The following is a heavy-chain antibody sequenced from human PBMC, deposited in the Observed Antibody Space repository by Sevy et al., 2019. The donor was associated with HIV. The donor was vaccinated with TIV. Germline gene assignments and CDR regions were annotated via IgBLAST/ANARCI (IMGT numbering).Heavy chain of an antibody. CDR2: IYYSGST. V-gene: IGHV4-30-4*01. CDR3: ARDTSYSSRNPVDY. J-gene: IGHJ4*02. D-gene: IGHD6-13*01. CDR1: GGSISSGDYY. Sequence: SETLSLTCTVSGGSISSGDYYWSWIRQPPGKGLEWIGYIYYSGSTYYNPSLKSRVTISVDTSKNQFSLKLSSVTAADTAVYYCARDTSYSSRNPVDYWGQGTLVTVSS.